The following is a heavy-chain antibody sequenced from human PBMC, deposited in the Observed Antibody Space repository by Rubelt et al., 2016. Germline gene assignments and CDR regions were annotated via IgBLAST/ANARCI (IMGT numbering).Heavy chain of an antibody. J-gene: IGHJ4*02. V-gene: IGHV4-34*01. Sequence: WIGEINHSGSTNYNPSLKSRVTISVDTSKNQFSLKLSSVTAADTAVYYCARGVGNDKTVVVTPYYFDYWGQGTLVTVSS. CDR3: ARGVGNDKTVVVTPYYFDY. CDR2: INHSGST. D-gene: IGHD2-21*02.